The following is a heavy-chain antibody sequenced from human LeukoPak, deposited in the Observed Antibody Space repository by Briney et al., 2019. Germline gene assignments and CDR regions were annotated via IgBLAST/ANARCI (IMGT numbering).Heavy chain of an antibody. V-gene: IGHV4-39*07. CDR1: GGSISSSSYY. J-gene: IGHJ4*02. Sequence: SETLSLTCTVSGGSISSSSYYWGWIRQPPGKGLEWIGSIYYSGSTNYNPSLKSRVSISVVTSKNQFSLKLSSVTAADTAVYYCARVGATRSYFDYWGQGTLVTVSS. CDR3: ARVGATRSYFDY. D-gene: IGHD1-26*01. CDR2: IYYSGST.